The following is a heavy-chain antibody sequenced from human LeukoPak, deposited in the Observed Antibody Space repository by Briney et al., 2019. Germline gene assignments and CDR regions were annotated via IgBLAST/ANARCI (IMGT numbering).Heavy chain of an antibody. CDR2: MNPSSGNT. V-gene: IGHV1-8*01. J-gene: IGHJ6*02. D-gene: IGHD3-9*01. CDR1: GYTFTSSN. CDR3: ARGLDVERSSAWSWGPKKFYYNVMDV. Sequence: ASVKVSCKVSGYTFTSSNINWARQAPGQGLEWMGWMNPSSGNTAYAQRFQGRVTMTRDTSTNTAFLQLTSLRSEDTAVYYCARGLDVERSSAWSWGPKKFYYNVMDVWGQGTTVTVSS.